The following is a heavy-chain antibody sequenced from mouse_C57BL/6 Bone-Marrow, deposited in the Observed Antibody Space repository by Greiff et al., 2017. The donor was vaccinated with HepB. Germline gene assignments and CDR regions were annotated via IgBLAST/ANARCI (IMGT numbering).Heavy chain of an antibody. CDR1: GYSFTDYN. CDR2: INPNYGTT. Sequence: EVQLQESGPELVKPGASVKISCKASGYSFTDYNMNWVKQSNGKSLEWIGVINPNYGTTSYNQKFKGKATLTVDQSSSTAYMQLNSLTSEDSAVYYCARKIYYGSLWYFDVWGTGTTVTVSS. D-gene: IGHD1-1*01. J-gene: IGHJ1*03. V-gene: IGHV1-39*01. CDR3: ARKIYYGSLWYFDV.